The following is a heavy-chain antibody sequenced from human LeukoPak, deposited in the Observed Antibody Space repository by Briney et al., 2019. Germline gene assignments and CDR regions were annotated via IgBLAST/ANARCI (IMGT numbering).Heavy chain of an antibody. CDR2: IWYDGSNK. CDR3: ARDSGYYDSSGYSWVAFDI. V-gene: IGHV3-33*01. Sequence: GGSLRLSCAASGFTFSSYGMHWVRQAPGKGLEWVAVIWYDGSNKYYADSVKGRFTISRDNSKNTLYLQMNSLRAEDTAVYYCARDSGYYDSSGYSWVAFDIWGQGTMVTVSS. D-gene: IGHD3-22*01. CDR1: GFTFSSYG. J-gene: IGHJ3*02.